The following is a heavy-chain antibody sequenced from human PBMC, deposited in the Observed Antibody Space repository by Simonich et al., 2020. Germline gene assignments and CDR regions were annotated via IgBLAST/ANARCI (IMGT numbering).Heavy chain of an antibody. Sequence: QLQLQESGPGLVKPSETLSLTCTVSGGSISSSSYYWGWIRQPPGKGLEWIGSIYYWVSTYSNPSLKSRVTISVDTSKNQFSLKLSSVTAADTAVYYCARQRVLMVYAIDYWGQGTLVTVSS. CDR1: GGSISSSSYY. CDR3: ARQRVLMVYAIDY. CDR2: IYYWVST. V-gene: IGHV4-39*01. D-gene: IGHD2-8*01. J-gene: IGHJ4*02.